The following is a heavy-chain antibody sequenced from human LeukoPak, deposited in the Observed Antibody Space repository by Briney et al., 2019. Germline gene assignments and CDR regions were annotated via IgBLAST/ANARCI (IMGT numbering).Heavy chain of an antibody. CDR1: GGTFSSYA. J-gene: IGHJ5*02. D-gene: IGHD2-2*01. Sequence: GASVKVSCTASGGTFSSYAISWVRQAPGQGLEWMGRIIPILGIANYAQKFQGRVTMTRDTSTSTVYMELSSLRSEDTAVYYCARALETAAMSDWFDPWGQGTLVTVSS. V-gene: IGHV1-69*04. CDR3: ARALETAAMSDWFDP. CDR2: IIPILGIA.